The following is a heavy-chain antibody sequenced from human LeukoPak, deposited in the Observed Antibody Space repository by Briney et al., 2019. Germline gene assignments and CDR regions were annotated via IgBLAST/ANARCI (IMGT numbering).Heavy chain of an antibody. D-gene: IGHD2-2*01. CDR1: GGSISSYY. V-gene: IGHV4-59*01. CDR3: ARTDIVVVPAAISYGMDV. J-gene: IGHJ6*02. Sequence: KPAETLSLTCTVSGGSISSYYWSWIRQPPGKGLEWIGYIYYSGSTNYNPSLKSRVTISVDTSKNQFSLKLSSVTAADTAVYYCARTDIVVVPAAISYGMDVWGQGTTVTVSS. CDR2: IYYSGST.